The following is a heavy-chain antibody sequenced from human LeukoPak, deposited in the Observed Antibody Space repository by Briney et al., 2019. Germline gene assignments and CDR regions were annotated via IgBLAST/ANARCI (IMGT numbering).Heavy chain of an antibody. V-gene: IGHV3-21*01. CDR2: ISSSSSYI. D-gene: IGHD4-17*01. CDR3: ARLTTTVTTPFDY. Sequence: PGGSLRLSCAASGFTFSIYNMNWVRQAPGKGLEWVSSISSSSSYIYYADSVKGRFTISRDNAKNSLYLQMNSLRAEDTAAYYCARLTTTVTTPFDYWGQGTLVTVSS. CDR1: GFTFSIYN. J-gene: IGHJ4*02.